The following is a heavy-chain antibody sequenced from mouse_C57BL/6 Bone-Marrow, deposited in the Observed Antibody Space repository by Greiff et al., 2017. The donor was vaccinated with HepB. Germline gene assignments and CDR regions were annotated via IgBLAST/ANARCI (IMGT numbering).Heavy chain of an antibody. V-gene: IGHV1-15*01. J-gene: IGHJ2*01. CDR1: GYTFTDYE. Sequence: VQLVESGAELVRPGASVTLSCKASGYTFTDYEMHWVKQTPVHGLEWIGAIDPETGGTAYNQKFKGKAILTADKSSSTAYMELRSLTSEDYAVYYCTRAGWLRRRDYFDYWGQGTTLTVSS. D-gene: IGHD2-2*01. CDR2: IDPETGGT. CDR3: TRAGWLRRRDYFDY.